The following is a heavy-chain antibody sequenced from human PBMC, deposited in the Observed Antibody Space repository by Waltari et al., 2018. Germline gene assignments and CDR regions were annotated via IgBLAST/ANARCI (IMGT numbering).Heavy chain of an antibody. Sequence: QVQLVQSGAEVTKPGASVKVSCKASGYTFTSYDINWVRPATGQGLEWMGWMNPNSGNTGYAQKFQGRVTITRNTSISTAYMELSSLRSEDTAVYYCVLTTLDPITMVQGVISNAADYWGQGTLVTVSS. CDR2: MNPNSGNT. CDR3: VLTTLDPITMVQGVISNAADY. D-gene: IGHD3-10*01. CDR1: GYTFTSYD. J-gene: IGHJ4*02. V-gene: IGHV1-8*03.